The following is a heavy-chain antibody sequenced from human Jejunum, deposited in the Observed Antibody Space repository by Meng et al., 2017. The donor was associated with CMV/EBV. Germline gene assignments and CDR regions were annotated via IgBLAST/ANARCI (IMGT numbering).Heavy chain of an antibody. D-gene: IGHD6-13*01. CDR2: IYYNENT. J-gene: IGHJ4*02. CDR3: ARGTWAAAPSDY. CDR1: GGSVSSGNYY. Sequence: VSGGSVSSGNYYWSWIRQPPGKGLEFIGYIYYNENTNYNPTLMNRVTISLDTSKNHFSLKVNYVTAADTAVYYCARGTWAAAPSDYWGQGILVTVSS. V-gene: IGHV4-61*03.